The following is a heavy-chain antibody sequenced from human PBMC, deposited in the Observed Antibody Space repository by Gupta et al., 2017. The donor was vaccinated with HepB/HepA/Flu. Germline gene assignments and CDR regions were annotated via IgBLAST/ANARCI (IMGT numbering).Heavy chain of an antibody. V-gene: IGHV4-34*01. D-gene: IGHD6-19*01. CDR3: ASGAGYSSGWYYFDY. J-gene: IGHJ4*01. Sequence: QVQLQQWGAGLLKPSETLSLTCAVYGGSFSGYYWCWIRQPPGKGLEWIGEINHSGSTNYNPSLKSRVTISVDTSKNQFSLKLSSVTAADTAVYYCASGAGYSSGWYYFDYWGQGTLVTVSS. CDR2: INHSGST. CDR1: GGSFSGYY.